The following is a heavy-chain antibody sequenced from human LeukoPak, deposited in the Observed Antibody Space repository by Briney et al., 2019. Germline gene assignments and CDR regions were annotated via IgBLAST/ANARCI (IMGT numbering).Heavy chain of an antibody. CDR1: GFTFSSYG. J-gene: IGHJ4*02. CDR3: TTAPQIMSNDDGGIPTDY. D-gene: IGHD4-23*01. CDR2: ISYDGSNK. Sequence: GGSLRLSCAASGFTFSSYGMHWVRQAPGKGLEWVAVISYDGSNKYYADSVKGRFTISRDNSKNTLYLQMNSLRAEDTAVYYCTTAPQIMSNDDGGIPTDYWGQGTLVTVSS. V-gene: IGHV3-30*03.